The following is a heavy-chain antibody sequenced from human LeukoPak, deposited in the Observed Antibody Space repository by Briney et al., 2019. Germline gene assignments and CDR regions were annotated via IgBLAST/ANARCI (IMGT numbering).Heavy chain of an antibody. CDR3: ARDPGIAVAGIYYYYGMDV. CDR1: GFTFSNYG. J-gene: IGHJ6*02. V-gene: IGHV3-33*01. D-gene: IGHD6-19*01. Sequence: GRSLRLSCAASGFTFSNYGMHWVRQAPGKGLEWVAVIWYDGTNKYYADSVKGRFTISRDNSKSTLYLQMNSLRAEDTAVYYCARDPGIAVAGIYYYYGMDVWGQGTTVTVSS. CDR2: IWYDGTNK.